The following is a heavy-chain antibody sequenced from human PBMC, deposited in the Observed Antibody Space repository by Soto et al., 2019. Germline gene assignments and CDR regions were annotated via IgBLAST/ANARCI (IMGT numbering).Heavy chain of an antibody. CDR1: GFTFSNAW. V-gene: IGHV3-15*01. CDR3: TTGRFLEWSPYYYYGMDV. D-gene: IGHD3-3*01. J-gene: IGHJ6*02. CDR2: IKSKTDGGTT. Sequence: GSLRLSCAASGFTFSNAWMSWVRQAPGKGLEWVGRIKSKTDGGTTDYAAPVKGRFTISRDDSKNTLYLQMNSLKTEDTAVYYCTTGRFLEWSPYYYYGMDVWGQGTTVTVSS.